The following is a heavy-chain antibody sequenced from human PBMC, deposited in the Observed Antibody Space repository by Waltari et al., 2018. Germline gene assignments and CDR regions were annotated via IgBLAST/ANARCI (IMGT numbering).Heavy chain of an antibody. D-gene: IGHD3-9*01. J-gene: IGHJ4*02. CDR1: GFTFSYYY. CDR3: ASYYGYFDWLLIDY. CDR2: ISSSSSYT. Sequence: QVQLVESGGGLVKPGGSLRLSCAASGFTFSYYYMSWIRQAPGKGLGWVSDISSSSSYTNYADPVKGRFTISRDNAKNSLYLQMNSLRAEDTAVYYCASYYGYFDWLLIDYWGQGTLVTVSS. V-gene: IGHV3-11*06.